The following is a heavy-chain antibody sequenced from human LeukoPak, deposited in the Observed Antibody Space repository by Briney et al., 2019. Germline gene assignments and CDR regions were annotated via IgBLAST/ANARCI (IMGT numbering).Heavy chain of an antibody. Sequence: SETLSLTCTVSGGSISSHYWSWIRPPQGKGLEWIAYIYYTGTSNYNPSLKSRATISVDTSKNQISLRLSSVTAADTSVYYCARQGIDAFDIWGQGTLVTVSS. V-gene: IGHV4-59*08. CDR1: GGSISSHY. J-gene: IGHJ3*02. CDR3: ARQGIDAFDI. CDR2: IYYTGTS.